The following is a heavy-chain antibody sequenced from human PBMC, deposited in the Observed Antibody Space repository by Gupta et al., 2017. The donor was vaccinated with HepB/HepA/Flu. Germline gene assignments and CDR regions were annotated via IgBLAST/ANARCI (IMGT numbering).Heavy chain of an antibody. Sequence: QMQLEQSGPEVMKPGTSVKVSCKASGFTFSSSVMQWVRQARGQRLEWIGWIVVGSGNTNYAQRFRERVTITRDMSTNTAYMELSSLRSEDTAVYYCAGDSGKYEGDAFDIWGQGTMVTISS. CDR2: IVVGSGNT. D-gene: IGHD1-26*01. V-gene: IGHV1-58*02. CDR1: GFTFSSSV. CDR3: AGDSGKYEGDAFDI. J-gene: IGHJ3*02.